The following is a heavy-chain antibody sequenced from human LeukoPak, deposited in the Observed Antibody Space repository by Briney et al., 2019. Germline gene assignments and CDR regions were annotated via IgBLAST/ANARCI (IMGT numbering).Heavy chain of an antibody. CDR2: IYYSGST. CDR1: GGSISSYY. CDR3: ARDGILATIDY. D-gene: IGHD5-12*01. V-gene: IGHV4-59*01. Sequence: SETLSLTCTVSGGSISSYYWSWIRQPPGKGLEWIGYIYYSGSTNYNPSLKSRVTISVDTSKNQFSLKLSSVTAADTAVYYCARDGILATIDYWGQGTLVTVSS. J-gene: IGHJ4*02.